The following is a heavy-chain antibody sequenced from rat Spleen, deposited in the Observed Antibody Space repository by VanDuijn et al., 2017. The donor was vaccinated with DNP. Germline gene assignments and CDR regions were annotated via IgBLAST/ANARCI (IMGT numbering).Heavy chain of an antibody. CDR1: GITFRDYY. J-gene: IGHJ2*01. CDR2: ISNTGDST. V-gene: IGHV5-25*01. CDR3: ARLEQLRSYFDY. Sequence: EVQVVESGGGLVQPGRSMTVSCAASGITFRDYYMAWVRQAPTRGLEWVATISNTGDSTYYRDSVKGRFTISRDNAKSTLYLQMNSLRSEDTATYYCARLEQLRSYFDYWGQGVTVTVSS. D-gene: IGHD1-10*01.